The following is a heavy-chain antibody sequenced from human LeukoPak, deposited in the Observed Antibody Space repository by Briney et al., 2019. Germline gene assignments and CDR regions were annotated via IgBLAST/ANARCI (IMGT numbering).Heavy chain of an antibody. Sequence: GGSLRLSCAVSGFTFSRYWMTWVRQAPGKGLEWVANIKVDGSEKYYVDAVKGRFTISRDNAKDSLYLQMNTLRDEDTAVYYCARGPRYSFYWGQGTLVSVSS. CDR2: IKVDGSEK. CDR1: GFTFSRYW. D-gene: IGHD6-13*01. CDR3: ARGPRYSFY. V-gene: IGHV3-7*03. J-gene: IGHJ4*02.